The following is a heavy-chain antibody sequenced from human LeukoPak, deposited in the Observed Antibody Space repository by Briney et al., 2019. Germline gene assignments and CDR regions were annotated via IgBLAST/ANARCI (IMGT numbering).Heavy chain of an antibody. D-gene: IGHD6-19*01. Sequence: SETLSLTCAVYGGSFSGSYWNWIRQPPGKGLEWIGEINHSGSTNYNPSLKSRVTISVDTSKNQFSLKLSSVTAADTAVYYCARRKRSGWYLNWFDPWGQGTLVTVSS. CDR3: ARRKRSGWYLNWFDP. J-gene: IGHJ5*02. V-gene: IGHV4-34*01. CDR1: GGSFSGSY. CDR2: INHSGST.